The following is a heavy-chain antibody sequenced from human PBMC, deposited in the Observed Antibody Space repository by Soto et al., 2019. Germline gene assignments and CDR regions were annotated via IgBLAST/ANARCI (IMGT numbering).Heavy chain of an antibody. CDR1: GFTFSSYW. Sequence: GGSLRLSCAASGFTFSSYWMSWVRQAPGKGLEWVANIKQDGSEKYYVDSVKGRFTISRDNAKNSLYLQMNSLRAEDTAVYYCAREEPWVIFGVVIYYYGMDVWGQGTTVTVSS. CDR3: AREEPWVIFGVVIYYYGMDV. V-gene: IGHV3-7*03. D-gene: IGHD3-3*01. CDR2: IKQDGSEK. J-gene: IGHJ6*02.